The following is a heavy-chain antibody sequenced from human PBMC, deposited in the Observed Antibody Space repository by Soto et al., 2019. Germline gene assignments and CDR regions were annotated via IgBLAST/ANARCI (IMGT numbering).Heavy chain of an antibody. CDR3: AGNPHRYSYGRIGTFDY. D-gene: IGHD5-18*01. Sequence: QVQLQESGPGLVKPSQTLSLTCTVSGGSISSGGYYWSWIRQHPGKGLEWIGYIYYSGSTYYNPSLKSRVTLSVATSKNQCSLKLSSVTAADTAVYYCAGNPHRYSYGRIGTFDYWGQRTLVTVSS. J-gene: IGHJ4*02. CDR2: IYYSGST. CDR1: GGSISSGGYY. V-gene: IGHV4-31*03.